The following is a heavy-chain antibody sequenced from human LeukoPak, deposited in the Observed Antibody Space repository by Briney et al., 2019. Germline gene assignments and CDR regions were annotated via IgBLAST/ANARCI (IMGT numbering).Heavy chain of an antibody. CDR1: GFTFSSYA. CDR3: ARRMYSGSYQGFDY. V-gene: IGHV3-48*02. J-gene: IGHJ4*02. Sequence: GRSLRLSCAASGFTFSSYAMHWVRQAPGKGLEWVSYISSSSTTIYYIDSVKGRFTISRDNAKNSLYLQMNSLRDEDTAVYYCARRMYSGSYQGFDYWGQGTLVTVSS. CDR2: ISSSSTTI. D-gene: IGHD1-26*01.